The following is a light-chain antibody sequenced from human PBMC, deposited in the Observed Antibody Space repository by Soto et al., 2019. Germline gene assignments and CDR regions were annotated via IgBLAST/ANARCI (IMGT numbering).Light chain of an antibody. Sequence: EIGLTQYPAALSLSPGERATLSCRASQTASSSHLAWYQQKPGQAPRLLIYDASSRATGISDRFSGSGSGTDFTLTISRLEPEDFAVYYCQQYGRSPYTFGQGSKVDI. CDR2: DAS. CDR1: QTASSSH. J-gene: IGKJ2*01. CDR3: QQYGRSPYT. V-gene: IGKV3-20*01.